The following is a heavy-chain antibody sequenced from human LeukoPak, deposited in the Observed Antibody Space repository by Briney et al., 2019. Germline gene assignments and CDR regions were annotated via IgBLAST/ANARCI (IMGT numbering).Heavy chain of an antibody. CDR3: ARDWNWAHDAFDI. V-gene: IGHV1-46*01. D-gene: IGHD1-7*01. CDR1: GYTFTSYY. J-gene: IGHJ3*02. CDR2: INPSGGST. Sequence: ASVKVSCKASGYTFTSYYMHWVLQAPGQGLEWMGIINPSGGSTSYAQKFQGRVTMTRDTSTSTVYMELSSLRSEDTAVYYCARDWNWAHDAFDIWGQGTMVTVSS.